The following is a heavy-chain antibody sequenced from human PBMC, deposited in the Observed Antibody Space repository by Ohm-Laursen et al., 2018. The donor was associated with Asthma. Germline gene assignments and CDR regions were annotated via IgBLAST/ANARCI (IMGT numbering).Heavy chain of an antibody. J-gene: IGHJ4*02. CDR3: ARASTDYYFDY. V-gene: IGHV3-30-3*01. D-gene: IGHD4-11*01. CDR1: GFTFSSYA. Sequence: SLRLSCTASGFTFSSYAMHWVRQAPGKGLEWVAVISYDGSNKYYADSVKGRFTISRDNSKNTLYLQMNSLRAEDTAVYYCARASTDYYFDYWGQGTLVTVSS. CDR2: ISYDGSNK.